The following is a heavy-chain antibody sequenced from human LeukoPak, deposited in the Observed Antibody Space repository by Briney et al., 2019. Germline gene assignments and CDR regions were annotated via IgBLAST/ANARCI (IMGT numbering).Heavy chain of an antibody. CDR3: AIEGVRTNTRGGPLDI. V-gene: IGHV3-33*01. J-gene: IGHJ3*02. CDR1: GFSFSNYA. CDR2: IWDDVINK. D-gene: IGHD3-10*01. Sequence: GRSLRLSCEASGFSFSNYAMYWVRQAPGKGLEWVAVIWDDVINKYYGDSVKGRFTISRDNTNKTLYLQMNSMRGKDRSVYYCAIEGVRTNTRGGPLDIWGQGTMVTVSS.